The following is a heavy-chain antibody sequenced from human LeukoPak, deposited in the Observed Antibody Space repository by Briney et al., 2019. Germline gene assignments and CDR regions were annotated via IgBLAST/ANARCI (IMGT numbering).Heavy chain of an antibody. J-gene: IGHJ4*02. D-gene: IGHD3-22*01. CDR2: ISYDGSNK. V-gene: IGHV3-30-3*01. Sequence: PGGSLRLSCAASGLTFSSYAMHWVRQAPGKGLEWVAVISYDGSNKYYADSVKGRFTISRDNSKNTLYLQMNSLRAEDTAVYYCARAASYYYDSSGYYRAPPFDYWGQGTLVTVSS. CDR3: ARAASYYYDSSGYYRAPPFDY. CDR1: GLTFSSYA.